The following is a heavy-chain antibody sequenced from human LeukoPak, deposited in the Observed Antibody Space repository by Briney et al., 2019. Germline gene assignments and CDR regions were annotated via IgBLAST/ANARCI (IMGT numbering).Heavy chain of an antibody. CDR3: ARVRDSSSWLFYYFDY. CDR2: IKQDGSEK. J-gene: IGHJ4*02. D-gene: IGHD6-13*01. Sequence: PGGSLTLSCAASGFTFSSYWMSWVRQAPGKGLEWVANIKQDGSEKYYVDSVKGRFTISRDNAKNSLYLQMNSLRAEDTAVYYCARVRDSSSWLFYYFDYWGQGTLVTVSS. V-gene: IGHV3-7*01. CDR1: GFTFSSYW.